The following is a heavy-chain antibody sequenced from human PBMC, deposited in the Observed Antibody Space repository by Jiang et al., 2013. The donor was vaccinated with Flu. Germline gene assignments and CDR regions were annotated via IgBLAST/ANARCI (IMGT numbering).Heavy chain of an antibody. CDR2: IDWDDDK. CDR3: ARIKLYYYGSGSYSTGVYYFDY. J-gene: IGHJ4*02. D-gene: IGHD3-10*01. Sequence: TLTCTFSGFSLSTSGMCVSWIRQPPGKALEWLALIDWDDDKYYSTSLKTRLTISKDTSKNQVVLTMTNMDPVDTATYYCARIKLYYYGSGSYSTGVYYFDYWGQGTLVTVSS. CDR1: GFSLSTSGMC. V-gene: IGHV2-70*01.